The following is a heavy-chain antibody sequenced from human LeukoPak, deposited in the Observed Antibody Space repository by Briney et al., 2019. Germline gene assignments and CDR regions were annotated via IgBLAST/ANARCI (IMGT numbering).Heavy chain of an antibody. Sequence: PSGTLSLTCAVSGGSISSNNWWPWVRQPPGKGLEWIGEIYHSGSTNQNPSLKSRLTISVDKSKNQFSLRLSSVTAADTAVYYCAREGGFYRPLDYLGQGTLVTVSS. CDR2: IYHSGST. CDR1: GGSISSNNW. D-gene: IGHD3-3*01. CDR3: AREGGFYRPLDY. J-gene: IGHJ4*02. V-gene: IGHV4-4*02.